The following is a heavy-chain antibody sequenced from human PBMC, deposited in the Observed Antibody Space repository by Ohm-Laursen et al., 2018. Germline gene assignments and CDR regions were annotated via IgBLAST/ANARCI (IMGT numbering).Heavy chain of an antibody. CDR1: GFSFSTSGVG. J-gene: IGHJ4*02. CDR3: AHTPNVFYGDYGAKYFDY. Sequence: TQTLTLTCTFSGFSFSTSGVGVGWIRQPPGKALEWLAFICWDDDKRYSPPLKSRLTITKDTSKNQVVLTMTNMDPVDTATYYCAHTPNVFYGDYGAKYFDYWGQGTLVTVSS. V-gene: IGHV2-5*02. D-gene: IGHD4-17*01. CDR2: ICWDDDK.